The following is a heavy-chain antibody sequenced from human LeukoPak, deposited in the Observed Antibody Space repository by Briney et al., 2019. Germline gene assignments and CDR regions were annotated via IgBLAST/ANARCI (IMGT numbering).Heavy chain of an antibody. J-gene: IGHJ4*02. D-gene: IGHD3-22*01. V-gene: IGHV3-72*01. CDR2: TRNKANSYTT. CDR1: GFTFSDHY. Sequence: PGGSLRLSCAASGFTFSDHYMDWVRQAPGKGLEWVGRTRNKANSYTTEYAASVKGRFTISRDDSKNSLYLQMNSLKTEDTAVYYCARDASGYYDYWGQGTLVTVSS. CDR3: ARDASGYYDY.